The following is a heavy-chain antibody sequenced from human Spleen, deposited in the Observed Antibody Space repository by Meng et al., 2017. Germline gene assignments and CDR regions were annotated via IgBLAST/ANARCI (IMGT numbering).Heavy chain of an antibody. CDR2: IYPDDSDT. J-gene: IGHJ3*02. CDR3: ARQGVGHAAVFGAFDI. V-gene: IGHV5-51*01. D-gene: IGHD2-15*01. Sequence: GESLKISCKGSGYSFTNYWIGWVRQMPGKGLEWVGIIYPDDSDTRYSPSFQGPVTLSADKSISTAYLQLSSLKASDTAMYYCARQGVGHAAVFGAFDIWGQGTLVTVSS. CDR1: GYSFTNYW.